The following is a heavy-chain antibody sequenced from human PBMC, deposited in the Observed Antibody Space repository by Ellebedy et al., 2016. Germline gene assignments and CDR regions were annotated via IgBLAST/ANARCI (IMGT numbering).Heavy chain of an antibody. D-gene: IGHD2-15*01. CDR3: AREMRGGYFDY. J-gene: IGHJ4*02. V-gene: IGHV1-46*01. CDR2: INPSGGST. Sequence: ASVKVSCKASGYTFSSYGMSWVRQAPGQGLEWMGIINPSGGSTNYAQKFRGRVTMTRDTSTSTVYIDLSGLTVEDTAVYYCAREMRGGYFDYWGQGSLVIVSS. CDR1: GYTFSSYG.